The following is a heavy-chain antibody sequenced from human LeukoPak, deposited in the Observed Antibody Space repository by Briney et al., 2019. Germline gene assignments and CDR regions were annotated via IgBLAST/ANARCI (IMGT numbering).Heavy chain of an antibody. D-gene: IGHD3-22*01. CDR1: GFSFTSYD. V-gene: IGHV1-8*01. J-gene: IGHJ5*02. CDR3: AAGLGESSGYYYVFGLS. Sequence: GASVKVSCKASGFSFTSYDFNWVRQATGQGLEWMGWMNPNDGTTGYAQKFQGRVTMTRDTSISTAYMELRSLRSDDTAVYYCAAGLGESSGYYYVFGLSWGQGTLVTVSS. CDR2: MNPNDGTT.